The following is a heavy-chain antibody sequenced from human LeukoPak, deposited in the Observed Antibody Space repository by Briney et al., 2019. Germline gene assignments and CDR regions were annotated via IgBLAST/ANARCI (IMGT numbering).Heavy chain of an antibody. J-gene: IGHJ4*02. CDR2: IYYSGST. CDR1: GGSISSYY. CDR3: ARVRITMVRGVSRFAPLYYFDY. V-gene: IGHV4-59*01. Sequence: PSETLSLTCTVSGGSISSYYWSWIRQPAGKGLEWIGYIYYSGSTNYNPSLKSRVTISVDTSKNQFSLKLSSVTAADTAVYYCARVRITMVRGVSRFAPLYYFDYWGQGTLVTVPS. D-gene: IGHD3-10*01.